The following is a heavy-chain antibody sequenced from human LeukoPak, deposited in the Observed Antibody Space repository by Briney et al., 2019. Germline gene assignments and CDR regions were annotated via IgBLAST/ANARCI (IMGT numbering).Heavy chain of an antibody. CDR1: GGSFSGYY. V-gene: IGHV4-34*01. J-gene: IGHJ6*02. D-gene: IGHD2-2*01. CDR2: INHSGST. Sequence: SETLSLTFAVYGGSFSGYYWSWIRQPPGKGLEWIGEINHSGSTNYNPSLKSRVTISVDTSKNQFSLKLSSVTAADTAVYYCARVQECCSSTSCRNYYYGMDVWGQGTTVTVSS. CDR3: ARVQECCSSTSCRNYYYGMDV.